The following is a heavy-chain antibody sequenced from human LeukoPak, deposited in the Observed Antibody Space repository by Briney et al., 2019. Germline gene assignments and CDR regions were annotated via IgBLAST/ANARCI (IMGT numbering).Heavy chain of an antibody. V-gene: IGHV3-23*01. CDR3: AKSWGYSYGSSYGMDV. J-gene: IGHJ6*02. CDR2: ISGSGGST. D-gene: IGHD5-18*01. Sequence: GGSLRLFCAASGFTFSSYAMSWVRQAPGKGREWVSAISGSGGSTYYADSVKGRFTISRDNSKNTLYLQVNSLRAEDTAVYYCAKSWGYSYGSSYGMDVWGQGTTVTVSS. CDR1: GFTFSSYA.